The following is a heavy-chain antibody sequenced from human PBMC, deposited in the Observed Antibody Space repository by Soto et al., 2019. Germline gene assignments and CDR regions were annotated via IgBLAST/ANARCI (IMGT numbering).Heavy chain of an antibody. Sequence: QVQLVQSGGEVKRPGASVKVSCKTSGYTFSNYGITWVRQAPGQPLEWLGWISLYSDGTNYAQKFQGRVSMTTDTSTTTAYMELRSLRSDDMAVYYCARVVPGAEAWFGPWGQGPLVTVSS. CDR3: ARVVPGAEAWFGP. J-gene: IGHJ5*02. CDR2: ISLYSDGT. CDR1: GYTFSNYG. V-gene: IGHV1-18*03. D-gene: IGHD2-2*01.